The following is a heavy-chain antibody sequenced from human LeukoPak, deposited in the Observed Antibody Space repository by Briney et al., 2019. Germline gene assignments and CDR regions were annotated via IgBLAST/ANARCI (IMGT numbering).Heavy chain of an antibody. Sequence: SETLSLTCTVSGGSISSYYWSWLRQPPGKGLEWIGYIYYSGSTNYNPSLESRVTISVDTSKYQFSLNLRSVTAADTAVYYCARLGLTGFDPWGQGTLVTVSS. J-gene: IGHJ5*02. V-gene: IGHV4-59*01. CDR2: IYYSGST. CDR1: GGSISSYY. CDR3: ARLGLTGFDP. D-gene: IGHD3-16*01.